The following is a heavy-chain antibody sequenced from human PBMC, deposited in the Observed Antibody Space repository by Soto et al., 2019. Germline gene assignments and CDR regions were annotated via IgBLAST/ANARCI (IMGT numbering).Heavy chain of an antibody. J-gene: IGHJ5*02. CDR1: GYTFTSYA. CDR2: INAGNGNT. D-gene: IGHD3-9*01. Sequence: ASVKVSCKASGYTFTSYAMHWVRQAPGQRLEWMGWINAGNGNTKYSQKFQGRVTITRDTSASTAYMERSSRRSEDTAVYYCSRGYDILTGYSTFSGWFDPWGQGTLVPVSS. V-gene: IGHV1-3*01. CDR3: SRGYDILTGYSTFSGWFDP.